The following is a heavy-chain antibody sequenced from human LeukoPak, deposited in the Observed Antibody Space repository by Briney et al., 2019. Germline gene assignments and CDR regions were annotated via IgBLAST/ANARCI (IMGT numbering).Heavy chain of an antibody. V-gene: IGHV3-21*01. D-gene: IGHD6-13*01. J-gene: IGHJ5*02. Sequence: GGSLRLSCAASGFTFSSYSMNWFRQAPGKGLEGVSSISSSSSYIYYADSVKGRFTISRDNAKNSLYLQMNSLRAEDTAVYYCARGPYSSSWYDWFDPWGQGTLVTVSS. CDR3: ARGPYSSSWYDWFDP. CDR2: ISSSSSYI. CDR1: GFTFSSYS.